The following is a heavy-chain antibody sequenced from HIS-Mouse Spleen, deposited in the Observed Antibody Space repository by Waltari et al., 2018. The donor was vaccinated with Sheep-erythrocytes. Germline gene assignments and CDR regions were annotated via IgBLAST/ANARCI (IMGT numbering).Heavy chain of an antibody. CDR1: GGSISSSSYH. D-gene: IGHD3-22*01. Sequence: QLQLQGSGPGLVKPSETLSLTCTVPGGSISSSSYHWGWIRQPPGKGLEWIGSIYYSGSTYYNPSLKSRVTISVDTSKNQFSLKLSSVTAADTAVYYCARLYYYDSSGYYFDYWGQGTLVTVSS. CDR3: ARLYYYDSSGYYFDY. J-gene: IGHJ4*02. V-gene: IGHV4-39*01. CDR2: IYYSGST.